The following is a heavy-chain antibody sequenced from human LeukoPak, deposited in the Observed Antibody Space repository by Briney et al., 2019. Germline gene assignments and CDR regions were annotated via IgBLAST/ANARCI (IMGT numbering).Heavy chain of an antibody. CDR1: GFTVSSNY. V-gene: IGHV3-66*01. CDR2: IYSGGST. CDR3: ARDPIRGGSYYHYYYGMDV. Sequence: AGGSLRLSCAASGFTVSSNYMSWVRQAPGKGLEWVSVIYSGGSTYYADSVKGRFTISRDNSKNTLYLQMNSLRAEDTAVYHCARDPIRGGSYYHYYYGMDVWGQGTTVTVSS. D-gene: IGHD1-26*01. J-gene: IGHJ6*02.